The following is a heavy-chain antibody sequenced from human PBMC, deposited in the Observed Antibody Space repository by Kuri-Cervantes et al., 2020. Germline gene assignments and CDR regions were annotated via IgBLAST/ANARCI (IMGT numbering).Heavy chain of an antibody. Sequence: GGSLRLSCKASGGTFSSYAISWVRQAPGQGLEWMGGIIPIFGTANYAQKFQGRVTITADESTSTAYMELSSLRSEDTAVYYCAVRTCGWYGEGYCFDYWGQGTLVTVSS. CDR2: IIPIFGTA. J-gene: IGHJ4*02. CDR1: GGTFSSYA. D-gene: IGHD6-19*01. V-gene: IGHV1-69*01. CDR3: AVRTCGWYGEGYCFDY.